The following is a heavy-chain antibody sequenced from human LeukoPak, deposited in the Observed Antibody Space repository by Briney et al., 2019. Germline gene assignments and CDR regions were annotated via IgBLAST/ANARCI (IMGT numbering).Heavy chain of an antibody. CDR3: AKEVGALENY. Sequence: GGSLRLSCADSGFTFSSYGMHWVRQAPGKGLEWVAVISYDGSNKYYADSVKGRFTISRDNSKNTLYLQMNSLRAEDTAVYYCAKEVGALENYWGQGTLVTVSS. CDR2: ISYDGSNK. CDR1: GFTFSSYG. D-gene: IGHD1-26*01. V-gene: IGHV3-30*18. J-gene: IGHJ4*02.